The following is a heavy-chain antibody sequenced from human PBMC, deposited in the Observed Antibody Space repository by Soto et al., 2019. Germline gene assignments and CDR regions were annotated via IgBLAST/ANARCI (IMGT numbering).Heavy chain of an antibody. D-gene: IGHD5-18*01. V-gene: IGHV3-7*05. J-gene: IGHJ6*02. Sequence: EVQLVESGGGLVQPGGSLRLSCAASGFTFRTYWLSWVRQVPGKGLEWVANINLDGSEKNYVDSVKGRFTISRDNARNSLYLQMSSLGAEDTALYYCARDGSTSWYSYDYHGMDVWGQGTTVTVSS. CDR2: INLDGSEK. CDR3: ARDGSTSWYSYDYHGMDV. CDR1: GFTFRTYW.